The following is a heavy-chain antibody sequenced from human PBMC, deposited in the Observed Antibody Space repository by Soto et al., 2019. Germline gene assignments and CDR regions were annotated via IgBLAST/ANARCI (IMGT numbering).Heavy chain of an antibody. CDR3: AAEVAAAGTLADY. CDR1: GFTFTSSA. CDR2: IVVGSGNT. J-gene: IGHJ4*02. V-gene: IGHV1-58*01. D-gene: IGHD6-13*01. Sequence: SVKVSCKASGFTFTSSAVQWVRQARGQRLEWIGWIVVGSGNTNYAQKFQERVTITRDMSTSTAYMELSSLGSEDTAVYYCAAEVAAAGTLADYWGQGTLVTVSS.